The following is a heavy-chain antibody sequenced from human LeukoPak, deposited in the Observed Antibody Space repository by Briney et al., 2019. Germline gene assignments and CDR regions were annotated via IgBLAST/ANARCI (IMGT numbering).Heavy chain of an antibody. J-gene: IGHJ5*02. Sequence: GESLRISCKGSGYSFTSYWISWVRQMPGKGLEWMGRIDPSDSYTNYSPSFQGHVTISADKSISTAYLQWSSLKASGTAMYYCARHSTNYGSGSYSTGGRWFDPWGQGTLVTVSS. V-gene: IGHV5-10-1*01. CDR2: IDPSDSYT. CDR1: GYSFTSYW. CDR3: ARHSTNYGSGSYSTGGRWFDP. D-gene: IGHD3-10*01.